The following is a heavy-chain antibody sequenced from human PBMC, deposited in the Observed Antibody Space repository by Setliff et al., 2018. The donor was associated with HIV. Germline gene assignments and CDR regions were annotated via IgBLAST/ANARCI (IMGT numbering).Heavy chain of an antibody. CDR2: IYYTGGT. CDR1: GGSFSGY. Sequence: SETLSLTCAVYGGSFSGYWSWIRQPPGRELEWIGYIYYTGGTNYNPSLNSRVTMSIDLSNNHLSLKLRSVTTADTAIYYCVGGQKWLAFDSWGQGTLVTVS. J-gene: IGHJ4*02. D-gene: IGHD5-18*01. V-gene: IGHV4-59*01. CDR3: VGGQKWLAFDS.